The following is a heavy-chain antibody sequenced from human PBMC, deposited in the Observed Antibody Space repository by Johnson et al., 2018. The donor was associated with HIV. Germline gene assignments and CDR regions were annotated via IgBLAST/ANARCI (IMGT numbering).Heavy chain of an antibody. Sequence: VQLVESGGGLVQPGGSLRLSCAASGFTFSSYAMSWVRQAPGKGLEWVSVIYTSGDTYYAASVRGRFTISRDNSKNKLYLQMNSLRADDTAVYYCAGAFPMVVYDAFDIWCQGTMVTVSS. CDR3: AGAFPMVVYDAFDI. J-gene: IGHJ3*02. CDR2: IYTSGDT. V-gene: IGHV3-66*02. D-gene: IGHD3-10*01. CDR1: GFTFSSYA.